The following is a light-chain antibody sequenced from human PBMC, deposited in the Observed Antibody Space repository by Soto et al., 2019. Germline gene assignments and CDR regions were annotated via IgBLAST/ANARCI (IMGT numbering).Light chain of an antibody. CDR2: NTY. J-gene: IGLJ2*01. Sequence: QTVVTQEPSFSVSPGGTVTLTCGLSSGSVSTSYYPSWYQQTPGQAPRTLIYNTYTRSSGVPDRFSASILGDKAALTITGAPAADESDYYCVLYMGSGISVFGGGTKLTVL. CDR3: VLYMGSGISV. CDR1: SGSVSTSYY. V-gene: IGLV8-61*01.